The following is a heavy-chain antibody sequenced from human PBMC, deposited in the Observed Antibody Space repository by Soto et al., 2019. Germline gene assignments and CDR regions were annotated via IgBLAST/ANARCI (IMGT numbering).Heavy chain of an antibody. CDR1: GFTFGSYA. D-gene: IGHD3-10*01. CDR3: AKSGSPYFGGMGGWFDP. J-gene: IGHJ5*02. V-gene: IGHV3-23*01. CDR2: IGASSGDA. Sequence: EIQLLESGGGFVQPGGSLRLSCAASGFTFGSYAMSWVRQAPGKGLEWVSTIGASSGDAHYADSVKGRFTVSRDNSKNTLSLQMSSLRADDTAIYSCAKSGSPYFGGMGGWFDPRGLGTLVTVSS.